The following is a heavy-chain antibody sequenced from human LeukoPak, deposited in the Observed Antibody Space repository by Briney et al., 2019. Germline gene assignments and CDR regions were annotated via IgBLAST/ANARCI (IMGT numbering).Heavy chain of an antibody. CDR2: IYYSGST. Sequence: PSETLSLTCTVSGGSISSGDYYWSWIRQPPGKGLEWIGHIYYSGSTYYNPSLKSRVTISVDTSKNQFSLKLSSVTAADTAVYYCARGKQEDIVVVPAAMGFDPWGQGTLVTVSS. CDR1: GGSISSGDYY. CDR3: ARGKQEDIVVVPAAMGFDP. V-gene: IGHV4-30-4*01. J-gene: IGHJ5*02. D-gene: IGHD2-2*01.